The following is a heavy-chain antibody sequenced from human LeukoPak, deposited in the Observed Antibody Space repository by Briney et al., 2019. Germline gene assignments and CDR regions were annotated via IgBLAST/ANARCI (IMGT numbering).Heavy chain of an antibody. Sequence: GASVKVSCKASGYTFTGYYMHWVRQAPGQGLEWMGWINPNSGGTNYAQKFQGRVTMTRDTSISTAYMELSRLRSDDTAVYYCERDSSHFGVVMSGYWGQGTLVTVSS. CDR3: ERDSSHFGVVMSGY. J-gene: IGHJ4*02. V-gene: IGHV1-2*02. CDR2: INPNSGGT. CDR1: GYTFTGYY. D-gene: IGHD3-3*01.